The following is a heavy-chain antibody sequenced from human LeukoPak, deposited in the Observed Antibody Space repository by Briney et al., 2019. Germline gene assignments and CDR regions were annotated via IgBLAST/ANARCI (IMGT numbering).Heavy chain of an antibody. CDR1: GYTFSSYD. J-gene: IGHJ4*02. CDR3: ARRYCSSTSCHYFDY. D-gene: IGHD2-2*01. CDR2: MNPNSGHT. V-gene: IGHV1-8*01. Sequence: ASVKVSCKASGYTFSSYDIDWVRQATGQGLEWMGWMNPNSGHTDYAQKFQGRVTMTRNTSISTAYMEVSSLRSEDTAVYYCARRYCSSTSCHYFDYWGQGTLVTVSS.